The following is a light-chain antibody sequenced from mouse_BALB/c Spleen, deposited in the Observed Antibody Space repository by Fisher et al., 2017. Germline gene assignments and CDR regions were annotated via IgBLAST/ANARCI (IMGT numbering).Light chain of an antibody. CDR2: STS. V-gene: IGKV4-57-1*01. Sequence: DIVMTQTTAIMSASPGEKVTTTCSASSSVSSSYLHWYQQKSGASPKLWIYSTSNLASGVPARFSGSGSGTSYSLTISSVEAEDDATYYCQQWSGYPFTFGSGTKLEIK. CDR1: SSVSSSY. J-gene: IGKJ4*01. CDR3: QQWSGYPFT.